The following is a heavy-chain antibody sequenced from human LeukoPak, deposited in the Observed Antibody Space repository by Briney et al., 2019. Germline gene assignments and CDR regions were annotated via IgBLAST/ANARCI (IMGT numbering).Heavy chain of an antibody. D-gene: IGHD6-13*01. CDR1: GFAFSSHY. Sequence: PGGSLRLSCAASGFAFSSHYMTWVRQAPGKGLEWVATIKHSGSETYYVDSVKGRFTISRDDAKSSLYLQMNSLGVDDTAVYYCTRGQQMVLWFDHWGQGTLVTVSS. J-gene: IGHJ5*02. CDR3: TRGQQMVLWFDH. CDR2: IKHSGSET. V-gene: IGHV3-7*01.